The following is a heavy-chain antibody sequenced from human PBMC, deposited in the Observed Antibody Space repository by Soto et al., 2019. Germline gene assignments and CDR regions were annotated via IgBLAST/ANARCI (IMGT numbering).Heavy chain of an antibody. J-gene: IGHJ4*02. D-gene: IGHD6-13*01. CDR2: ISSSSTYI. V-gene: IGHV3-21*01. Sequence: EVQLVESGGGLVKPGGSLILSCAASGFTFSSYSMNWVRQAPGKGLEWVSSISSSSTYIYYADSVKGRFTISRDNAKNSLYVQMNSLRAEDTAVYYCAIAVAAAIDYWSQGTLLTVSS. CDR3: AIAVAAAIDY. CDR1: GFTFSSYS.